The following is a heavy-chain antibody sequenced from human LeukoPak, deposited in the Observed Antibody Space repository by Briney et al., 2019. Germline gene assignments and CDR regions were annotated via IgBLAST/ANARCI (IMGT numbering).Heavy chain of an antibody. CDR1: GXTVSSKY. Sequence: GGSLRLSCAASGXTVSSKYMSWVRQAPGKGLGWVSVIYSGDSTHYADSVKGRFTISRDNSKNTLYLQMNSLRVEDTAVYYCASVEYSSSSPFDYWGQGTLVTVSS. CDR3: ASVEYSSSSPFDY. V-gene: IGHV3-66*01. J-gene: IGHJ4*02. CDR2: IYSGDST. D-gene: IGHD6-6*01.